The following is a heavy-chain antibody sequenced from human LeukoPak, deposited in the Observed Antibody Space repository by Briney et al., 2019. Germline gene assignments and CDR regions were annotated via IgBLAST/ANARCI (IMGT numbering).Heavy chain of an antibody. CDR3: ARTLSYYDYNRGYRRACHS. V-gene: IGHV3-74*01. J-gene: IGHJ3*02. CDR1: GFSESRPW. CDR2: INSDGSST. Sequence: GGSLRPVRAPSGFSESRPWWYSVRQAPGKGLVWVSRINSDGSSTSYADSVKGRFTTSRDNAKKTLYLQMNTLKAANTAVYYCARTLSYYDYNRGYRRACHSWVQRTMVTVSS. D-gene: IGHD3-3*01.